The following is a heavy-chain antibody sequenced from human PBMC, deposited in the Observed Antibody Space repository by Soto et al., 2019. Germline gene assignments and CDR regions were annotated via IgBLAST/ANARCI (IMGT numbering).Heavy chain of an antibody. CDR2: IKQDGSEK. Sequence: GGSLRLSCAASGFTFSSYWMSWVRQAPGKGLEWVANIKQDGSEKYYVDSVKGRFTISRDNAKNSLYPQMNSLRAEDTAVYYCASRLRFLEWLLEMPDAFDIWGQGTMVTVSS. CDR1: GFTFSSYW. V-gene: IGHV3-7*01. D-gene: IGHD3-3*01. J-gene: IGHJ3*02. CDR3: ASRLRFLEWLLEMPDAFDI.